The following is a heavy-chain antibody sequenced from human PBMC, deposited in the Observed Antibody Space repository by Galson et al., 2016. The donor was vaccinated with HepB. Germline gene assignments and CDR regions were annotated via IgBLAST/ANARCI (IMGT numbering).Heavy chain of an antibody. D-gene: IGHD1-1*01. V-gene: IGHV3-48*04. J-gene: IGHJ3*02. CDR2: IGSRTTVI. Sequence: LRLSCAASGFTFTTYAMCWVRQAPGKGLEWISYIGSRTTVIYYADSVKGRVTISRDNSKKVLYLQMNSLRTEDTAIYYCAGGGAELESGGAFDIWGQGAMVTVSS. CDR1: GFTFTTYA. CDR3: AGGGAELESGGAFDI.